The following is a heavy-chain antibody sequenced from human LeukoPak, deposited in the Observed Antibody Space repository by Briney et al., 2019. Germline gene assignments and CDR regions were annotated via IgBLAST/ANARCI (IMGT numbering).Heavy chain of an antibody. D-gene: IGHD3/OR15-3a*01. V-gene: IGHV3-21*01. CDR1: EFTFSRYS. Sequence: GGSLRLSCVSSEFTFSRYSMNWVRQAPGKGLEWVSSLISGSTYIYYADSVKGRFTISRDNAKNSLYLQMNSLRAEDTAVYYCARAFGLTDYWGQGTLVTVSS. J-gene: IGHJ4*02. CDR2: LISGSTYI. CDR3: ARAFGLTDY.